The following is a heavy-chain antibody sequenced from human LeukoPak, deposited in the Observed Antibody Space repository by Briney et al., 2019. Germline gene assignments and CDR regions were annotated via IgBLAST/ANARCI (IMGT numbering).Heavy chain of an antibody. J-gene: IGHJ4*02. CDR1: GDSVSSNSAA. CDR3: ASRKLGNDY. Sequence: SQTLSLTCAISGDSVSSNSAAWNWIRQSPSIGLEWLGRTYYRSKWYNDYAVSVKSRITINPDTSKNQFSLKLSSVTAADTAVYYCASRKLGNDYWGQGTLVTVSS. CDR2: TYYRSKWYN. V-gene: IGHV6-1*01. D-gene: IGHD7-27*01.